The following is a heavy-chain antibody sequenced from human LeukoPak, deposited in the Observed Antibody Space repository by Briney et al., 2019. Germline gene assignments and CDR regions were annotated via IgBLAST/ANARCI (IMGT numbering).Heavy chain of an antibody. D-gene: IGHD3-22*01. CDR2: INWNGGGT. CDR3: ARDYYDSSGHYYPPPDY. CDR1: GFTFDDYG. Sequence: GALRLSCAASGFTFDDYGMSWVRQAPGKWLEWVSGINWNGGGTGYADSVKGRFTISRDNAKNSLYLQMNSLRAEDTALYYCARDYYDSSGHYYPPPDYWGQGTLVTVSS. V-gene: IGHV3-20*04. J-gene: IGHJ4*02.